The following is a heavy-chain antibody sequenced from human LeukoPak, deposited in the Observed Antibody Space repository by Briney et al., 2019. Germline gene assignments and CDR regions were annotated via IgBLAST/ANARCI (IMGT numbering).Heavy chain of an antibody. V-gene: IGHV4-59*01. CDR3: ARGESGYYYYGMDV. CDR1: GGSISSYY. CDR2: IYYSGST. J-gene: IGHJ6*02. D-gene: IGHD3-10*01. Sequence: SETLSLTCTVSGGSISSYYWSWIRQPPGKGLEWIGYIYYSGSTNYNPSLKSRVTILVDTSKNQFSLKLSSVTAADTAVYYCARGESGYYYYGMDVWGQGTTVTVSS.